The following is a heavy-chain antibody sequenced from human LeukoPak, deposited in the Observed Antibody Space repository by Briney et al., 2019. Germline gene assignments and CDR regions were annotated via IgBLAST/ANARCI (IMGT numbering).Heavy chain of an antibody. CDR3: AKDYLRVGPSAY. J-gene: IGHJ4*02. D-gene: IGHD1-26*01. CDR1: GFSFSIYA. V-gene: IGHV3-23*01. Sequence: PGGSLRLSCAASGFSFSIYAMSWFRQAPGKGLEWVSAISSGSASTYYSDSVKGRFTISRDNSKNTLYLQMASLRAEDTAIYYCAKDYLRVGPSAYWGQGTLVTVSS. CDR2: ISSGSAST.